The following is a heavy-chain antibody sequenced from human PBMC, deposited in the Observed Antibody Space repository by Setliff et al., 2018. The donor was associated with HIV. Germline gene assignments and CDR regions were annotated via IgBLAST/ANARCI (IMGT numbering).Heavy chain of an antibody. CDR1: GFTFNNHA. D-gene: IGHD3-3*01. CDR2: IGRTPGTI. CDR3: GMRISISVIWTFDY. Sequence: GGSLRLSCEASGFTFNNHAMTWVRQAPGKGPEWVSAIGRTPGTIYYADSVKGRFAISRDNSMNTLSLQMNSLRAEDTAVYYCGMRISISVIWTFDYWGQGMLVTVSS. J-gene: IGHJ4*02. V-gene: IGHV3-23*01.